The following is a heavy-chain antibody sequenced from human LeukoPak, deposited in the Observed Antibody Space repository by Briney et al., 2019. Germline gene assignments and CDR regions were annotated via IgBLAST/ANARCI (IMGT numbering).Heavy chain of an antibody. V-gene: IGHV3-7*01. J-gene: IGHJ4*02. CDR3: ARVRTVLAPSPYYFDY. CDR2: IKQDGSEK. CDR1: AFSFSGYW. Sequence: GGSLRLSCAASAFSFSGYWMSWVRQAPGKGLEWMANIKQDGSEKYYVDSVKGRFTISRDNAKNSLYLQMNSLRAEDTAVYYCARVRTVLAPSPYYFDYWGQGTLVTVSS. D-gene: IGHD4-11*01.